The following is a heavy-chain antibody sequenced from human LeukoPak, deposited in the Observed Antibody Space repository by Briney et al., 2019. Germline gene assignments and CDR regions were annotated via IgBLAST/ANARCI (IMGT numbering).Heavy chain of an antibody. CDR1: GGSISSYD. CDR2: IFLSGST. D-gene: IGHD3-10*01. CDR3: ARPGYYFDH. V-gene: IGHV4-59*01. J-gene: IGHJ4*02. Sequence: SETLSLTCTASGGSISSYDWSWIRQPPGKGLEWIGYIFLSGSTKYNPSLQSRVTISIDTSKSQFSLRLNSVTAADTAVYYCARPGYYFDHWGRGTLVTVSS.